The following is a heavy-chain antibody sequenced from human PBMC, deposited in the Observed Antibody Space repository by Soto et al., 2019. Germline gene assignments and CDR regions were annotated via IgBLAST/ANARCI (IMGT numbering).Heavy chain of an antibody. CDR3: ARTLSSSAENWFDP. D-gene: IGHD6-6*01. Sequence: SSVKVSCKASGGTFSSYTISWVRQAPGQGLEWMGRIIPILGIANYAQKFQGRVTITADTSKNQFSLQLNSVTPEDTAVYFCARTLSSSAENWFDPWGQGTLVTVSS. J-gene: IGHJ5*02. CDR1: GGTFSSYT. CDR2: IIPILGIA. V-gene: IGHV1-69*02.